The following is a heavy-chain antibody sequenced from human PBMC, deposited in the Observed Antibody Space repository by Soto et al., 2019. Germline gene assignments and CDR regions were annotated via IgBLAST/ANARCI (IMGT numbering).Heavy chain of an antibody. CDR1: GFTFSSYA. CDR3: AKDYAGDCSGGSCYSDY. V-gene: IGHV3-23*01. CDR2: ISGSGGST. J-gene: IGHJ4*02. Sequence: GSLRLSCAASGFTFSSYAMSWVRQAPGKGLEWVSAISGSGGSTYYADSVKGRFTISRDNSKNTLYLQMNSLRAEDTAVYYCAKDYAGDCSGGSCYSDYWGQGTLVTVSS. D-gene: IGHD2-15*01.